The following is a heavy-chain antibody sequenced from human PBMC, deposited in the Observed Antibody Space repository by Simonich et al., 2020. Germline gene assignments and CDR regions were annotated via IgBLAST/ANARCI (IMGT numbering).Heavy chain of an antibody. J-gene: IGHJ4*02. V-gene: IGHV4-34*01. D-gene: IGHD1-1*01. CDR3: ARHLQLGPFDY. CDR1: GGSFSGYY. CDR2: INHSGST. Sequence: QVQLQQWGAGLLKPSETLSLTCAVYGGSFSGYYWSWIRQPPGKGLEWIGEINHSGSTNYNLSLQSRVTISVDTSKNQFSLKLSSVTAADTAVYYCARHLQLGPFDYWGQGTLVTVSS.